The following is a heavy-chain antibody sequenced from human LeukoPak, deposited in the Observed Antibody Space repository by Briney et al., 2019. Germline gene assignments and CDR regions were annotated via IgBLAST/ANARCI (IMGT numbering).Heavy chain of an antibody. J-gene: IGHJ6*02. D-gene: IGHD3-9*01. Sequence: SSETLSLTCTVSGGSISSSSYYWGWIRQPPGKGLEWIGSIYYSGSTYYNPSLKSRVTISVDTSKNQFSLKLSSVTAADTAVCYCARLAYDILTGTVYYYYGMDVWGQGTTVTVSS. V-gene: IGHV4-39*01. CDR1: GGSISSSSYY. CDR3: ARLAYDILTGTVYYYYGMDV. CDR2: IYYSGST.